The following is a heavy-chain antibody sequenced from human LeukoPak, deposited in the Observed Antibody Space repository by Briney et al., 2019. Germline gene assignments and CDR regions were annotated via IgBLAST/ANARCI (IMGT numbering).Heavy chain of an antibody. D-gene: IGHD6-19*01. CDR3: AKDHSTGWYRMGDY. Sequence: PSETLSLTCTVSGGXVSSGSYYWSWIRQPPGKGLEWIGYIYYSGSTNYNPSLKSRVTISVDTSKNQFSLKLSSVTAADTAVYYCAKDHSTGWYRMGDYWGQGTLVTVSS. CDR2: IYYSGST. J-gene: IGHJ4*02. CDR1: GGXVSSGSYY. V-gene: IGHV4-61*01.